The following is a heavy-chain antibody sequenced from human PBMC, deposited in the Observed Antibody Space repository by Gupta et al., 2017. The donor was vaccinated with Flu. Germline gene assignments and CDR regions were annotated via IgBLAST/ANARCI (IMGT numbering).Heavy chain of an antibody. J-gene: IGHJ3*01. CDR2: ITWNGAGA. CDR3: ASKTLSGSYAFDV. D-gene: IGHD5-12*01. Sequence: FEDYGMTWVRQAPGKGLEWVADITWNGAGAAYADPVRGRCIISRDNAKNYLYLQINSLRVEDTGFYHCASKTLSGSYAFDVWGQGTMVAVSS. CDR1: FEDYG. V-gene: IGHV3-20*01.